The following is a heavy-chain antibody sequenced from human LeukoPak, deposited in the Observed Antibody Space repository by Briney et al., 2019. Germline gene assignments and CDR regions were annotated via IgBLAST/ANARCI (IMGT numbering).Heavy chain of an antibody. CDR2: INPNSGGT. D-gene: IGHD5-12*01. CDR3: ARSRGYSAYDRFDY. J-gene: IGHJ4*02. Sequence: GASVKVSCKASAFTFTVYYMHWVRQAPGQGLDWMGWINPNSGGTNYAQKFQGRVAMTRDTSIGAAYMELSRLTSDDTAVYYCARSRGYSAYDRFDYWGQGTLVTVSS. V-gene: IGHV1-2*02. CDR1: AFTFTVYY.